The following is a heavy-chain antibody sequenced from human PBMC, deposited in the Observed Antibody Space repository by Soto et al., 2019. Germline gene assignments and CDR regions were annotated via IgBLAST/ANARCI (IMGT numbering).Heavy chain of an antibody. J-gene: IGHJ4*02. V-gene: IGHV3-30*04. CDR1: GFTFSSYA. CDR2: ISYDGSAN. CDR3: ARGTYCGTDCHYHFDS. D-gene: IGHD2-21*02. Sequence: PGGSLRLSCAASGFTFSSYAMHWVRQAPGKGLEWVAVISYDGSANNYLDSVKGRFTISRDNAEKSVYLEMSSLRVEETAIYYCARGTYCGTDCHYHFDSWGQGTLVTVSS.